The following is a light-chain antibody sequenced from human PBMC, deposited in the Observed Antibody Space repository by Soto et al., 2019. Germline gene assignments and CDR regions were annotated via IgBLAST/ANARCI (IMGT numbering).Light chain of an antibody. CDR1: SRGVGAYNH. CDR3: CSYTITTTYV. V-gene: IGLV2-14*01. CDR2: EVS. J-gene: IGLJ1*01. Sequence: QSALTQPASVSGSPGQSITISCTGTSRGVGAYNHVSWYQQHPGKVPKVMIYEVSNRPSGVSNRFSGSKSGNAASLTISGLQAEDEADYYCCSYTITTTYVSGTGTQLTVL.